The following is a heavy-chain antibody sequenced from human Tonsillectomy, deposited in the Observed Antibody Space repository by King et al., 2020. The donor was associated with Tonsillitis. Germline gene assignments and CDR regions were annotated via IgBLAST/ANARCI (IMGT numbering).Heavy chain of an antibody. D-gene: IGHD6-19*01. V-gene: IGHV1-2*02. CDR1: GYTFTGYY. CDR3: ARDKRQWLVRGKYYFYY. Sequence: VQLVESGAEVKKPGASVKVSCKASGYTFTGYYMHWVRQAPGQGLEWMGWINPNSGGTNYAQKFQGRVTMTRDTSISTAYMELSRLRSDDTAVYYCARDKRQWLVRGKYYFYYWGQGTLVTVSS. CDR2: INPNSGGT. J-gene: IGHJ4*02.